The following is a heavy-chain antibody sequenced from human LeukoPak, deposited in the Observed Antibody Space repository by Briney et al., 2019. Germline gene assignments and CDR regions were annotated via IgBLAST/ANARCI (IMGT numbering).Heavy chain of an antibody. CDR2: IYTSGST. V-gene: IGHV4-61*02. CDR3: ARPGWELLFAFDI. CDR1: GGSLSSGSSY. Sequence: SETLSLTCTVSGGSLSSGSSYWSWIRQPAGKGLEWIGRIYTSGSTNYNPSLKSRVTISVDTSKIQFSLKPSSVTAADTAVYYCARPGWELLFAFDIWGQGTMVTVSS. D-gene: IGHD1-26*01. J-gene: IGHJ3*02.